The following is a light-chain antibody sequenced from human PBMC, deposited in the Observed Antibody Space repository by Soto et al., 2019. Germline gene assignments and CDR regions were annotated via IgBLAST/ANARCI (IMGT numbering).Light chain of an antibody. CDR1: QSVLYSSNNKNY. V-gene: IGKV4-1*01. CDR3: QQYYSTHPT. J-gene: IGKJ1*01. CDR2: LAS. Sequence: DIVMTQSPDSLAVSLGERATINCKSSQSVLYSSNNKNYLAWYQQKPGQPHKLLIYLASTRESGVPDRFSGSGSGTDFTLTISSLQAEDVAVYYCQQYYSTHPTFGQGTKVEIK.